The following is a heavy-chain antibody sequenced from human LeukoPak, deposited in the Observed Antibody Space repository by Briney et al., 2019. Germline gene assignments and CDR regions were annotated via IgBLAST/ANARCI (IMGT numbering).Heavy chain of an antibody. CDR1: GFTFSSYA. D-gene: IGHD5-24*01. J-gene: IGHJ6*02. V-gene: IGHV3-23*01. CDR3: VRAMDPLDTFNYQCAMDV. Sequence: SGGSLRLSCAASGFTFSSYAMSWVRQAPGKGLEWVSAISGSGGSTYYADSVKGRFTISRDDSKNTLYLQMNSLRAEDTAVYYCVRAMDPLDTFNYQCAMDVWGQGTMVTVSS. CDR2: ISGSGGST.